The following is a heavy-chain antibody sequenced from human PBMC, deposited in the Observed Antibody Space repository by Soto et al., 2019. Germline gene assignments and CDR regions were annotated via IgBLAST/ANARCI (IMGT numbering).Heavy chain of an antibody. CDR1: GFTFSTSW. D-gene: IGHD3-16*01. V-gene: IGHV3-74*01. CDR2: ISTDGSIT. J-gene: IGHJ4*02. CDR3: ARDIGYGGN. Sequence: EVQLVESGGGLVQPGGSLRLSCTTSGFTFSTSWMHWVRQTPGKGLLWVSHISTDGSITNYADSAKGRFIISRDNAKNTLFLQMNNLRAEDTAVYLCARDIGYGGNWGQGTLVTVSS.